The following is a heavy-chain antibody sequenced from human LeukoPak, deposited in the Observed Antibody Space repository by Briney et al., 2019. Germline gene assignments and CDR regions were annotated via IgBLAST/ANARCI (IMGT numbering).Heavy chain of an antibody. CDR3: VKHVGSRWSNNRFDP. Sequence: GGSLRHSCAASGFTFDSYAMSWVRQAPGKGLEWVSAVSRFGGTTYYADSAKGRFTISRDNSNNTVYLQMNSLRVGDTALYYCVKHVGSRWSNNRFDPWGQGTLVTVS. J-gene: IGHJ5*02. D-gene: IGHD6-13*01. V-gene: IGHV3-23*01. CDR1: GFTFDSYA. CDR2: VSRFGGTT.